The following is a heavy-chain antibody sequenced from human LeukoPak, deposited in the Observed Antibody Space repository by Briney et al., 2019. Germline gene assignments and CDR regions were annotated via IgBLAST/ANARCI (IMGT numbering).Heavy chain of an antibody. J-gene: IGHJ3*02. D-gene: IGHD3-10*01. CDR3: AADLYGSGQSMGAFDI. V-gene: IGHV1-58*01. Sequence: SVKVSCKASGFTFTSSAVQWVRQARGQRLEWIGWIVVGSGNTNYAQKFQERVTITRDMSTSTAYMELSSLRPEDTAVYYCAADLYGSGQSMGAFDIWGQGTMVTVSS. CDR1: GFTFTSSA. CDR2: IVVGSGNT.